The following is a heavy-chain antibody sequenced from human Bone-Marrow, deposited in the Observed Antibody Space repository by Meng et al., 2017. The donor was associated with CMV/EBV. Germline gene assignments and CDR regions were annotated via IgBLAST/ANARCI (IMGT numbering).Heavy chain of an antibody. CDR3: VRQHGPYYYYGMDV. J-gene: IGHJ6*02. CDR2: IILSGGST. Sequence: GGSLRLSCAASGLSFSSYVMSWVRQPPGKGLEWVSSIILSGGSTYYADSAKGRFTISRDICKNTLYLQMNSLRPEDMAVYYCVRQHGPYYYYGMDVWGQGTTVTVSS. D-gene: IGHD1-1*01. CDR1: GLSFSSYV. V-gene: IGHV3-23*01.